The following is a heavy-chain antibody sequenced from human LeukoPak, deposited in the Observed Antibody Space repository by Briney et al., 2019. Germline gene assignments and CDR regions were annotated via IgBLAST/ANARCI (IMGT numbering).Heavy chain of an antibody. CDR3: ARDAQTYYHDTSGYYFEY. CDR2: IYHTGGT. D-gene: IGHD3-22*01. J-gene: IGHJ4*02. V-gene: IGHV4-38-2*02. Sequence: SETLSLTCAVSGYSISNSYYWGWIRQPPGKGLEWIGSIYHTGGTYYNPSLKSRVTISIDTSKNQFSLNLSSVTAADTAVYYCARDAQTYYHDTSGYYFEYWGQGTLVTVSS. CDR1: GYSISNSYY.